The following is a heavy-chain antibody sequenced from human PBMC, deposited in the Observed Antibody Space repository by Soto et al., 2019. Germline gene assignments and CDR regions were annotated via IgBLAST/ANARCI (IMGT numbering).Heavy chain of an antibody. CDR1: GFTFSDLY. CDR2: SRSKGASYTT. D-gene: IGHD1-1*01. Sequence: GGSLRLSCAASGFTFSDLYMDWVRQAPGKGLEWVGRSRSKGASYTTDYAASVRGRFTISRDDSNDSLYLQMNSLKTEDTAVYYCARGGGWNGGGFDYWGQGTLVTVSS. V-gene: IGHV3-72*01. CDR3: ARGGGWNGGGFDY. J-gene: IGHJ4*02.